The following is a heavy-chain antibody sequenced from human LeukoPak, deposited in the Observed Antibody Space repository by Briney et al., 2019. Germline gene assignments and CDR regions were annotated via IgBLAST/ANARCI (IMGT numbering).Heavy chain of an antibody. Sequence: PSQTLSLTCTVSGGSVSGGGYYWSWIRQHPGKGPEWIGYIYHGGTAYYNPSLRSRATISIDTSKSQFSLKLSSVTAADTAVYYCARLGGDPLSWLDPWGQGTLVTVSS. V-gene: IGHV4-31*03. D-gene: IGHD2-21*02. CDR2: IYHGGTA. CDR3: ARLGGDPLSWLDP. CDR1: GGSVSGGGYY. J-gene: IGHJ5*02.